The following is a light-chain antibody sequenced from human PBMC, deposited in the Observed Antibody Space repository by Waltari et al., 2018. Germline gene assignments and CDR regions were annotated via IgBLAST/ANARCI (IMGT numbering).Light chain of an antibody. CDR1: TTDPASYDC. Sequence: QSALTQPASVSGSPGQSITIPCFGTTTDPASYDCVSWYQQHPGKAPQLLFYNVRELPSGSSGRCSGSKSGSTASLTISGLQAEDEAHYYCISYRSDRTWVFGGVTKLTVL. CDR3: ISYRSDRTWV. V-gene: IGLV2-14*03. CDR2: NVR. J-gene: IGLJ3*02.